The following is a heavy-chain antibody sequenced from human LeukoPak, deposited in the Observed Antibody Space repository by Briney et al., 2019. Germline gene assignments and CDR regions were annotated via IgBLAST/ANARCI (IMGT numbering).Heavy chain of an antibody. Sequence: SGGSLRLSCAASGFTFRNYAMNWVRQAPGKGLEWVSGIRCSGGSTSYADSVKGRFTISRDNSKNTLYLQMNSLRAEDTAVYYCAKVLPCSSTSCYPPGWFDPWGQGTLVTVSS. CDR2: IRCSGGST. V-gene: IGHV3-23*01. CDR1: GFTFRNYA. J-gene: IGHJ5*02. D-gene: IGHD2-2*01. CDR3: AKVLPCSSTSCYPPGWFDP.